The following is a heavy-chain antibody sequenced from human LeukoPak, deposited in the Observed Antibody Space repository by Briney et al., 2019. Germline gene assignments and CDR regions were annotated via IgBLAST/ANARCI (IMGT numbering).Heavy chain of an antibody. CDR3: ASMLQWLTN. Sequence: GGSLRLSCAASGFTFSSYEMNWVRQAPGKGLEWVSYISSSGSTIYYADSVKGRFTISRDNAKNSLYLQMNSLRAEDTAVYYCASMLQWLTNWGQGTLVTVFS. J-gene: IGHJ4*02. CDR1: GFTFSSYE. CDR2: ISSSGSTI. D-gene: IGHD6-19*01. V-gene: IGHV3-48*03.